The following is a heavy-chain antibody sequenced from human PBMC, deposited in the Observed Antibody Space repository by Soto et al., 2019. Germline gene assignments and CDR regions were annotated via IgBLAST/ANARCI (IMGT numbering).Heavy chain of an antibody. Sequence: EVQLVESGGGLVQPGGSLRLSCAASGFTFSSYWMSWVRQAPGKGLEWVANIKQDGSEKYYVDSVKGRFTISRDNAKNSLYLQMNSLIAEDTAVYYCASGDYDFWSGPDYWGQGTLVTVSS. CDR1: GFTFSSYW. CDR3: ASGDYDFWSGPDY. J-gene: IGHJ4*02. V-gene: IGHV3-7*05. D-gene: IGHD3-3*01. CDR2: IKQDGSEK.